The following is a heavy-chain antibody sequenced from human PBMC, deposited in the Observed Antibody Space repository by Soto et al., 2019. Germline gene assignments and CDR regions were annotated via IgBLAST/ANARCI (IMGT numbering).Heavy chain of an antibody. Sequence: ASVKVSCKASGYTFTSYGISWVRPAPGQGLEWMGWISAYNGNTNYAQKLQGRVTMTTDTSTSTAYMELRSLRSDDTAVYYCARVPIRYFDWLPYYYYYMDVWGKGTTVTVSS. CDR3: ARVPIRYFDWLPYYYYYMDV. CDR1: GYTFTSYG. D-gene: IGHD3-9*01. J-gene: IGHJ6*03. CDR2: ISAYNGNT. V-gene: IGHV1-18*01.